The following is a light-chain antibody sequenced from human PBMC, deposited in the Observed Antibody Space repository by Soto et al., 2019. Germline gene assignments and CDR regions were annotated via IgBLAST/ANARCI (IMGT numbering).Light chain of an antibody. CDR1: QSVSSY. V-gene: IGKV3-20*01. CDR2: GAS. CDR3: QQYSSPPRT. J-gene: IGKJ1*01. Sequence: EIVLTQSPGSLSLSPGERATLSCRASQSVSSYLAWYQQKPGQAPRLLISGASSRATGFPDRFSGSGSGTDFSLTISRLEPEDYAVYYCQQYSSPPRTFGQGTKVEIK.